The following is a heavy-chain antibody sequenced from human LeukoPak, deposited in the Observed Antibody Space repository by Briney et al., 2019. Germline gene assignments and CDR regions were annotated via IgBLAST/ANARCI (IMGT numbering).Heavy chain of an antibody. D-gene: IGHD2-2*01. CDR3: ARGRYCTATACYGGDAFDI. Sequence: SETLSLTCAVYGGSFSGYYWSWIRQPAGRGLEWIGRIYTRGHTNYNPSLKSRVSMSVDTSKSQFSLRLSSVTAADTAVYYCARGRYCTATACYGGDAFDIWGQGTVVTVSS. J-gene: IGHJ3*02. CDR2: IYTRGHT. V-gene: IGHV4-59*10. CDR1: GGSFSGYY.